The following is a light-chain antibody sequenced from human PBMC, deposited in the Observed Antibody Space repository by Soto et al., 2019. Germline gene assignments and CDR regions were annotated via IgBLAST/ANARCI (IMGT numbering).Light chain of an antibody. CDR1: QSITNNY. V-gene: IGKV3-20*01. CDR2: GAS. Sequence: ESGLTQSTGTLSLSPGERATLSCRASQSITNNYLAWYQQKPGRAHRLLIYGASSRATGIPDRFSGSGSGTDFTLTISRLEPEDFAMYYCQQYGYLVTFGGGTKVDI. CDR3: QQYGYLVT. J-gene: IGKJ4*01.